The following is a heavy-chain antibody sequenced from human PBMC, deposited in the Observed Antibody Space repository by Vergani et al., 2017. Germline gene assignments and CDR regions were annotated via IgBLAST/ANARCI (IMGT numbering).Heavy chain of an antibody. CDR2: IFPSGNS. Sequence: QVKLQESGPGLVKPSETLSLTCTVSGASVNSYYWNWIRQPPGKGPEWIGYIFPSGNSDYNPSLKNRVSISLDKSKNQFSLWVNSVTAADTAVYFCARASLRALVGYYYYMDVWGKGKTVVVSS. CDR3: ARASLRALVGYYYYMDV. J-gene: IGHJ6*03. V-gene: IGHV4-4*09. D-gene: IGHD3-16*02. CDR1: GASVNSYY.